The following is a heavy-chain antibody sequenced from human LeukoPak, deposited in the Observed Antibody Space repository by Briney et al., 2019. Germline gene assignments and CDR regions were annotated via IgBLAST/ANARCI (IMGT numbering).Heavy chain of an antibody. J-gene: IGHJ6*02. CDR3: AGHYSNYGILYNYYYGMDV. CDR2: INAGNGNT. V-gene: IGHV1-3*01. CDR1: GYTFTSYA. D-gene: IGHD4-11*01. Sequence: WASVKVSCKASGYTFTSYAMHWVRQAPGQRLEWMGWINAGNGNTKYSQKFQGRVTITRDTSASTAYMELSSLRSEDTAVYYCAGHYSNYGILYNYYYGMDVWGQGTTVTVSS.